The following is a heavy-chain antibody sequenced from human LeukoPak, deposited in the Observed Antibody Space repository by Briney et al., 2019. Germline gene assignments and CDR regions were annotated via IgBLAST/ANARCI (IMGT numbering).Heavy chain of an antibody. CDR2: FSASDGSR. CDR3: AKNIGGFDY. CDR1: GFSFSSYG. Sequence: GGSLRLSCEASGFSFSSYGMSWVRQAPGEGLEWVSGFSASDGSRYYADSVKGRFTISRDNSKNTLYLQMNSLRAEDTAVYYCAKNIGGFDYWGQGTLVTVSS. V-gene: IGHV3-23*01. D-gene: IGHD4-23*01. J-gene: IGHJ4*02.